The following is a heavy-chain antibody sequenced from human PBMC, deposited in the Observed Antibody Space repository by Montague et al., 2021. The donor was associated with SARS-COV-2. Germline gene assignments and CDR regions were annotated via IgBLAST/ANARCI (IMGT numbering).Heavy chain of an antibody. CDR1: GFIVSNTY. J-gene: IGHJ6*03. CDR3: ARVPGTAVAAAIRHYYYYMDV. D-gene: IGHD2-2*01. V-gene: IGHV3-53*01. CDR2: IYSSGDT. Sequence: SLRLSCAASGFIVSNTYMSWVRQAPGKGLDWVSIIYSSGDTYYADSVKGRFTISRDTSKNTLFLQMNSLGAEDTAVYRCARVPGTAVAAAIRHYYYYMDVWGKGTTVTVSS.